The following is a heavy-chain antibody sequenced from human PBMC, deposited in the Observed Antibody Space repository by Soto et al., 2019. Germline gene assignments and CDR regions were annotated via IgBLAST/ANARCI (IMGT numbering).Heavy chain of an antibody. V-gene: IGHV4-39*01. D-gene: IGHD6-13*01. J-gene: IGHJ4*02. CDR3: ASRIAAAGKSSPYYFDY. CDR1: GGSISSSSYY. Sequence: LSLTCTVSGGSISSSSYYWGWIRQPPGKGLEWIGSIYYSGSTYYNPSLKSRVTISVDTSKNQFSLKLSSVTAADTAVYYCASRIAAAGKSSPYYFDYWGQGTLVTVSS. CDR2: IYYSGST.